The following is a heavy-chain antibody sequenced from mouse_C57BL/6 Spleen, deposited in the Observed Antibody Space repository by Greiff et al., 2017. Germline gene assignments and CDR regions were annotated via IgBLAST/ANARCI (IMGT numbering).Heavy chain of an antibody. CDR3: ARSLMTTVVDYAMDY. J-gene: IGHJ4*01. CDR1: CYTFTSYW. D-gene: IGHD1-1*01. CDR2: INPSSGYT. V-gene: IGHV1-7*01. Sequence: QVQLQQSGAELAKPGASVKLSCKASCYTFTSYWMHWVKQRPGQGLEWIGYINPSSGYTKYNQKFKDKATLTADKSSSPAYMQLSSLTYEDSAVYYCARSLMTTVVDYAMDYWGQGTSVTVSS.